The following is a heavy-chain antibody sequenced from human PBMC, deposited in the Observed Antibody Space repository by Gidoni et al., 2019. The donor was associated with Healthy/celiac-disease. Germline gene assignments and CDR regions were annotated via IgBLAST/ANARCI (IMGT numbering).Heavy chain of an antibody. CDR3: ARDSLWFGEAIKYHGMDV. CDR1: GGSISSGDYY. CDR2: IYYSGST. D-gene: IGHD3-10*01. V-gene: IGHV4-30-4*01. Sequence: QVQLQESGPGLVKPSQTLSLTCTVSGGSISSGDYYWSWIRQPPGKGLEWIGYIYYSGSTYYNPSLKSRVTISVDTSKNQFSLKLSSVTAADTAVYYCARDSLWFGEAIKYHGMDVWGQGTTVTVSS. J-gene: IGHJ6*02.